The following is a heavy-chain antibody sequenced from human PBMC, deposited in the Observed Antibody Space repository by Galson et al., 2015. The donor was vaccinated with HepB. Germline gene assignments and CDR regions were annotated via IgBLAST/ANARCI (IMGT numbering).Heavy chain of an antibody. Sequence: SETLSLTCTVSGGSFSSYYWTWIRQPPGKGLEWIGYVYYSGSTDYNPSLKSRVTISVDTSKNQFSLKLNSVTAADTAMYYCARGLTRYYSYGVDVWGQGTTVTVSS. D-gene: IGHD3-9*01. J-gene: IGHJ6*02. CDR3: ARGLTRYYSYGVDV. V-gene: IGHV4-59*01. CDR1: GGSFSSYY. CDR2: VYYSGST.